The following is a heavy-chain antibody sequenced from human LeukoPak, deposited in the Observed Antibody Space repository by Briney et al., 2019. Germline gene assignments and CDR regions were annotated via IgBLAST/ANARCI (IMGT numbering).Heavy chain of an antibody. CDR1: GFSGRTHW. CDR3: TRQGDWNFEF. V-gene: IGHV3-7*03. CDR2: IRPDGGER. Sequence: PGESLGLSCTASGFSGRTHWMSWVRQAPGKGLEWVANIRPDGGERYYGDSLKGRFTISRDNDKNSLYLQMNFLRADDTAIYYCTRQGDWNFEFWGQGTLVTVSS. D-gene: IGHD3/OR15-3a*01. J-gene: IGHJ4*02.